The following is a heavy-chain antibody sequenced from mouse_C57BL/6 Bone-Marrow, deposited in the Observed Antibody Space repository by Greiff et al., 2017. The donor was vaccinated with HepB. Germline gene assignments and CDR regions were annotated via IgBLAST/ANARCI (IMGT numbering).Heavy chain of an antibody. J-gene: IGHJ3*01. CDR2: IDPENGDT. Sequence: EVQLVESGAELVRPGASVKLSCTASGFNIKDDYMHWVKQRPEQGLEWIGWIDPENGDTEYASKFQGKATITADTSSNTAYLQLSSLTSEDTAVYYCTTAPWFAYWGQGTLVTVSA. CDR3: TTAPWFAY. V-gene: IGHV14-4*01. CDR1: GFNIKDDY.